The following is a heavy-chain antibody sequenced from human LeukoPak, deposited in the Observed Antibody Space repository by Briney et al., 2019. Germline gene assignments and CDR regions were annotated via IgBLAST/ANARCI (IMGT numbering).Heavy chain of an antibody. CDR3: AREKYYCSSTICYHSWFDP. Sequence: PSETLSLTCTVSGGSISSGDYYWSWIRQRPGKGLEWIGYIYYSGNTYYNPSLKSRVTISVDTSKNQFSLKLSSVTAADTAVYYCAREKYYCSSTICYHSWFDPWGQGTLVTVSS. CDR2: IYYSGNT. V-gene: IGHV4-31*03. J-gene: IGHJ5*02. D-gene: IGHD2-2*01. CDR1: GGSISSGDYY.